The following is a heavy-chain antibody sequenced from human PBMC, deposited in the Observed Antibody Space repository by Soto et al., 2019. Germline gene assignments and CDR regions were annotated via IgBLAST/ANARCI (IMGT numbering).Heavy chain of an antibody. CDR3: TTVNDYYYYYGMDV. V-gene: IGHV3-15*01. J-gene: IGHJ6*02. Sequence: GGSLRLSYGASGFTFSNAWISRVRQAPGKGLEWVGRIKSKTDGGTTEYAAPVKGRFTISRDDSKSTLYLQMNSLKTEDTAVYYCTTVNDYYYYYGMDVWGQGTTVTVSS. CDR2: IKSKTDGGTT. CDR1: GFTFSNAW.